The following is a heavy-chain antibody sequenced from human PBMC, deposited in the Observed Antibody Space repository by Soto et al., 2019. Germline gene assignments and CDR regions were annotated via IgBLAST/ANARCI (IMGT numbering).Heavy chain of an antibody. CDR1: GGSISSGGYF. J-gene: IGHJ5*02. CDR2: IYYSGST. D-gene: IGHD1-26*01. Sequence: SETLSLTCTVSGGSISSGGYFWTWIRQHPGKGLEWIGYIYYSGSTYYNPSLKSRVTISLDTSKNQFSLKLSSVTAADTAVYYCARDPGSYWFDPWGQGTLVTVSS. CDR3: ARDPGSYWFDP. V-gene: IGHV4-31*03.